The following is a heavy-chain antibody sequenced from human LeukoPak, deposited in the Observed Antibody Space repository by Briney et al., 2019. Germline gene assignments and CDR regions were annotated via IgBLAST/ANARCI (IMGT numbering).Heavy chain of an antibody. CDR3: ARGGYGSGSCYFDY. CDR2: INHSGST. Sequence: SETLYLTCAVYGGSLSGYYWSWIRQPPGKGLEWIGEINHSGSTNYNPSLKSRVTISVDTSKNQFSLKLSSVTAADTAVYYCARGGYGSGSCYFDYWGQGTLVTVSS. V-gene: IGHV4-34*01. D-gene: IGHD3-10*01. J-gene: IGHJ4*02. CDR1: GGSLSGYY.